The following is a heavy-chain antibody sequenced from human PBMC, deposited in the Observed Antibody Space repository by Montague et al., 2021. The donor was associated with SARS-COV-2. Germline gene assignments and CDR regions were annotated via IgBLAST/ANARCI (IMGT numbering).Heavy chain of an antibody. Sequence: SLRLSCAASGFTFTDNFMFRSRQAPGKGLEWISYISSSGTDIYYADSLKGRFTISRDSAKNSLYLKMNSLRAEDTAVYYCARDINTSSREGVDVWGQGTTITGSS. J-gene: IGHJ6*02. V-gene: IGHV3-11*01. D-gene: IGHD6-13*01. CDR1: GFTFTDNF. CDR3: ARDINTSSREGVDV. CDR2: ISSSGTDI.